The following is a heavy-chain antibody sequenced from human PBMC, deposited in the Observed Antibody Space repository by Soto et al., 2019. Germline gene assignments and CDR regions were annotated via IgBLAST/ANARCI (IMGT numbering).Heavy chain of an antibody. J-gene: IGHJ5*02. CDR2: IDNTGTT. CDR3: AIEDYGPFHNSLDP. V-gene: IGHV4-59*01. Sequence: SETLSLTCSVSGGSLGGSYWNWIRRPPGKGLEWIGYIDNTGTTNYNPSLKTRLTMSLDTSKNQFSLKLNSVTAADTAVYYCAIEDYGPFHNSLDPWGQGTLVPVAS. CDR1: GGSLGGSY. D-gene: IGHD4-17*01.